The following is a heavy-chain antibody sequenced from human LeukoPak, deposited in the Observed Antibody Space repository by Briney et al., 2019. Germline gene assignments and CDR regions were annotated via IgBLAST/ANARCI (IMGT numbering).Heavy chain of an antibody. V-gene: IGHV1-46*01. Sequence: GASVKVSCKASGYTFTNYYIHWVRQAPGQGLECMGIINPSGGSTSYAQKFQGRVTMTRDMSTSTVYIELSSLRSEDTAVYYCARGEVVVNVFDYWGQGTLVTVSS. CDR2: INPSGGST. J-gene: IGHJ4*02. CDR3: ARGEVVVNVFDY. CDR1: GYTFTNYY. D-gene: IGHD3-22*01.